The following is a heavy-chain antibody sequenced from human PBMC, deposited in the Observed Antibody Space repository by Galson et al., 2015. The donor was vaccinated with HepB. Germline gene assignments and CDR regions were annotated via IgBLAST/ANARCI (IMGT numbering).Heavy chain of an antibody. V-gene: IGHV3-30*03. CDR1: GFTFNSYG. CDR3: ARHPHPHTAMVYFDY. CDR2: ISYDGSNK. J-gene: IGHJ4*02. D-gene: IGHD5-18*01. Sequence: SLRLSCAASGFTFNSYGMHWVRQAPGKGLEWVAVISYDGSNKYYADSVKGRFTISRDNSKDTLYLQMNSLRAEDTAVYYCARHPHPHTAMVYFDYWGQGTLVTVSS.